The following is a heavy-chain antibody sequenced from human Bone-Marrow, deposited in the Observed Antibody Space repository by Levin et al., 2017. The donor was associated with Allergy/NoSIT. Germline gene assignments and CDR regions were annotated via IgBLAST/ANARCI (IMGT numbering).Heavy chain of an antibody. Sequence: GSLRLSCTVSGGSISSSSYYWGWIRQPPGKGLEWIGSIYYSGSTYYNPSLKSRVTISVDTSKNQFSLKLSSVTAADTAVYYCARDGGVATMVRGPHRYDYDGMDGWGQGTTVTVSS. CDR1: GGSISSSSYY. D-gene: IGHD3-10*01. CDR3: ARDGGVATMVRGPHRYDYDGMDG. CDR2: IYYSGST. J-gene: IGHJ6*02. V-gene: IGHV4-39*07.